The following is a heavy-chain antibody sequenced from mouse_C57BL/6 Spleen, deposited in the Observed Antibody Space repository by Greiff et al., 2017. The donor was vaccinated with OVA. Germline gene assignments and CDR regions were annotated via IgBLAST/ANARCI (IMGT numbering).Heavy chain of an antibody. CDR2: IWSGGST. Sequence: VHLVESGPGLVQPSQSLSITCTVSGFSLTSYGVHWVRQSPGKGLEWLGVIWSGGSTDYNAAFISRLSISKDNPKSQVFFKMNSLQADDTAIYYCARGVIYYAMDYWGQGTSVTVSS. V-gene: IGHV2-2*01. CDR1: GFSLTSYG. D-gene: IGHD2-13*01. J-gene: IGHJ4*01. CDR3: ARGVIYYAMDY.